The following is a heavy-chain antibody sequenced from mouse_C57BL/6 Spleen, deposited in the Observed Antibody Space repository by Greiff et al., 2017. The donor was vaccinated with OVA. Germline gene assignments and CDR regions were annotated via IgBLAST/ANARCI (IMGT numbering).Heavy chain of an antibody. CDR2: INPNYGTT. V-gene: IGHV1-39*01. D-gene: IGHD2-4*01. CDR3: ARSDDYDGGDAMDY. CDR1: GYSFTGYN. J-gene: IGHJ4*01. Sequence: EVQLQQSGPELVKPGASVKLSCKASGYSFTGYNMNWVKQSHGKSLEWIGEINPNYGTTSYNQKFKGKATLTVDQSSSTAYMQLNSLTSEDSAVYYCARSDDYDGGDAMDYWGQGTSVTVAS.